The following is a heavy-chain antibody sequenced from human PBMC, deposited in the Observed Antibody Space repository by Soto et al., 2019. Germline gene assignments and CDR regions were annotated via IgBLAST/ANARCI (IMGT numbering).Heavy chain of an antibody. V-gene: IGHV1-69*13. CDR2: IIPIFGTA. J-gene: IGHJ6*02. CDR1: GGTFSSYA. CDR3: ARSGRRQLGPSLYYYYGMDV. D-gene: IGHD6-6*01. Sequence: SVKVSCKVSGGTFSSYAISWVRQAPGQGLEWMGGIIPIFGTANYAQKFQGRVTITADESTSTAYMELSRLRSGDTAVYYCARSGRRQLGPSLYYYYGMDVWGQGTTVTVSS.